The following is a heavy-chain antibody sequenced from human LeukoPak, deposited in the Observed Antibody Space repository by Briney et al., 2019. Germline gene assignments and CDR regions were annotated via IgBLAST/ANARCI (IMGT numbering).Heavy chain of an antibody. CDR2: INHSGST. V-gene: IGHV4-34*01. D-gene: IGHD1-1*01. CDR1: GGSFSGYY. J-gene: IGHJ4*02. CDR3: ARGLPVLTYFDY. Sequence: SVTLSLTCAVYGGSFSGYYWSWIRQPPGKGLEWIGEINHSGSTNYNPSLKSRVTISVDTSKNQFSLKLSSVTAADTAVYYCARGLPVLTYFDYWGQGTLVTVSS.